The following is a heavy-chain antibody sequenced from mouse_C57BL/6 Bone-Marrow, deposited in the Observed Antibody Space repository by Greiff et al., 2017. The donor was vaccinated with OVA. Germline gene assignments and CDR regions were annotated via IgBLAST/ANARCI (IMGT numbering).Heavy chain of an antibody. CDR3: ARWGLPSYFDY. CDR1: GYAFTNYL. V-gene: IGHV1-54*01. J-gene: IGHJ2*01. D-gene: IGHD2-2*01. Sequence: VKLPESGAELVRPGTSVKVSCKASGYAFTNYLIEWVKQRPGQGLEWIGVINPGSGGTNYNEMFTGKATQTAEKSSSTAYMQLSSLTSEDSAVYFCARWGLPSYFDYWGQGTTLTVSS. CDR2: INPGSGGT.